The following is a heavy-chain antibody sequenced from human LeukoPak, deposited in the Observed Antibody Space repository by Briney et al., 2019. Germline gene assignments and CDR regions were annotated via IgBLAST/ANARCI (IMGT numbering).Heavy chain of an antibody. CDR3: ASRNPVGYYGSGSYLIDY. V-gene: IGHV4-39*01. J-gene: IGHJ4*02. CDR1: GGPINCSSYY. D-gene: IGHD3-10*01. CDR2: IYYCGSL. Sequence: SETLSLTCTVSGGPINCSSYYWGWIRQPPGKGLVWIGSIYYCGSLYYNPSLKSRVTISVDTSKNQLSLKLSSVTAADTAVYYCASRNPVGYYGSGSYLIDYWGQGTLVTVSS.